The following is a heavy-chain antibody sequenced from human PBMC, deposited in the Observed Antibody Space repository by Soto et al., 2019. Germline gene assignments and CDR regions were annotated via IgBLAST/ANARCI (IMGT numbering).Heavy chain of an antibody. V-gene: IGHV1-58*02. CDR2: NVVGSGHP. CDR3: AADGRYCSGGNCEDY. CDR1: GFTFTSSA. Sequence: QMQLVQSGPEVKKPGTSVKVSCKASGFTFTSSAMQWVRQARGQRLEWIGWNVVGSGHPNYAQKFQDRVTITRDKSTSTPYMEMSSLRAEDTAVYYCAADGRYCSGGNCEDYWGQGTLVTVSS. D-gene: IGHD2-15*01. J-gene: IGHJ4*02.